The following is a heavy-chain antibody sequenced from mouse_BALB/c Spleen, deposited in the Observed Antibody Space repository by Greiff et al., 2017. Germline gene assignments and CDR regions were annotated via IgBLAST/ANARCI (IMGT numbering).Heavy chain of an antibody. J-gene: IGHJ2*01. CDR3: ARSAVVAPDY. D-gene: IGHD1-1*01. V-gene: IGHV1-69*02. Sequence: QVQLQQPGAELVKPGASVKLSCKASGYTFTSYWMHWVKQRPGQGLEWIGEIDPSDSYTNYNQKFKGKATLTVDKSSSTAYMQLSSLTSEDSAVYYCARSAVVAPDYWGQGTTLTVSS. CDR2: IDPSDSYT. CDR1: GYTFTSYW.